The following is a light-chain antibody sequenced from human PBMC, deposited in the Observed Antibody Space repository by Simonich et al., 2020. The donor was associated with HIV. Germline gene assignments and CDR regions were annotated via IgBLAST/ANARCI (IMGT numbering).Light chain of an antibody. CDR2: GAS. V-gene: IGKV3-15*01. Sequence: EVVLTQSPATLSLSPGERATLSCRASQSVSVYLAWYQQRPGQAPRLLIYGASTMATGIPARFSGSGSGTEFTLTITSMQAEDFAVYYCQQYNNWPLFFGQGTKVEIK. J-gene: IGKJ2*01. CDR3: QQYNNWPLF. CDR1: QSVSVY.